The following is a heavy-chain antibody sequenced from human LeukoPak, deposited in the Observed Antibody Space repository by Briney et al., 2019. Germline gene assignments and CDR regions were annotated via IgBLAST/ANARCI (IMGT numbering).Heavy chain of an antibody. V-gene: IGHV3-23*01. D-gene: IGHD2-2*03. CDR3: AKDRMDPVNY. CDR1: GFTFTNHG. J-gene: IGHJ4*03. CDR2: ITGSGDRT. Sequence: PGGSLRLSCAASGFTFTNHGMSWVRQALGKGLEWVSAITGSGDRTYYADSVKGRFTISRDNSKNTLYLQMNSLRAEDTALYYCAKDRMDPVNYWGHGTLVTVSS.